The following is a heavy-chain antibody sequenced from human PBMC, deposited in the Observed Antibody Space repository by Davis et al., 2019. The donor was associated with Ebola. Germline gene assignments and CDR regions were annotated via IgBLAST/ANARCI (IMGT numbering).Heavy chain of an antibody. J-gene: IGHJ4*02. CDR1: GFTFSSYW. V-gene: IGHV3-7*01. D-gene: IGHD6-19*01. Sequence: GESLKISCAASGFTFSSYWMSWVRQAPGKGLEWVANIKQDGSEKYYVDSVKGRFTISRDNAKNSLYLQMNSLRAEDTAVYYCARDWLGGNPDYWGQGTLVTVSS. CDR3: ARDWLGGNPDY. CDR2: IKQDGSEK.